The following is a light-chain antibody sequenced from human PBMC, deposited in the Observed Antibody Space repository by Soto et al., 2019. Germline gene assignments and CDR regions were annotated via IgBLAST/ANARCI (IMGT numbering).Light chain of an antibody. CDR1: QTVSSSY. CDR3: QQYGSSPLT. CDR2: GAS. J-gene: IGKJ4*01. V-gene: IGKV3-20*01. Sequence: EIVLTQSPGTLSLSPGERATLSCRASQTVSSSYLAWYQQIPGQAPRLLIYGASSRATGIPDRFSGSGSGTDFTLTISRLEPEDFAVYDGQQYGSSPLTFGGGTKVDIK.